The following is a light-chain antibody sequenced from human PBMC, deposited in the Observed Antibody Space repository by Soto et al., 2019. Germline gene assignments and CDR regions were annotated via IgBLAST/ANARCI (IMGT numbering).Light chain of an antibody. V-gene: IGLV2-11*01. CDR3: AAWDDSLNGYV. CDR2: DVT. J-gene: IGLJ1*01. CDR1: SSDVGGYND. Sequence: QSVLTQPRSVSGSPGQSVTISCTGSSSDVGGYNDVSWYQQYPGKAPRLMIYDVTKRPSGVPDRFSGSKSGNTASLTISGLQAEDEADYYCAAWDDSLNGYVFGTGTKLTVL.